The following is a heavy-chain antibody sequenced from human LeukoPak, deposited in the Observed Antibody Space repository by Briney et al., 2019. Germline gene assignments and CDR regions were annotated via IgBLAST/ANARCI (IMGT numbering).Heavy chain of an antibody. D-gene: IGHD3-22*01. Sequence: SETLSLTCTVPGGSITSENYFWSWIRQHPVRGLEWIGFISYSGSTYYNPSLKSRVTISVDTSKNQFSLKLSSVTAADTAVHYCAREGNYYDPNGYSVYWGQGALVTVSS. CDR2: ISYSGST. CDR3: AREGNYYDPNGYSVY. CDR1: GGSITSENYF. V-gene: IGHV4-31*03. J-gene: IGHJ4*02.